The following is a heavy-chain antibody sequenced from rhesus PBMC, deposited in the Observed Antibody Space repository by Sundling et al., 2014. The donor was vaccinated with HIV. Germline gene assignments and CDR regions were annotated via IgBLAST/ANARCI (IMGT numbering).Heavy chain of an antibody. CDR2: IRSKAYGGTT. Sequence: EVQLVESGGGLVQPGGSLRLSCAASGFTFSDHYIYWVRQAPGKGLEWVAFIRSKAYGGTTEYAASVKDRFTISRDDSKSIAYLQMNSLKTEDTAVYYCTRYTWKFGFDYWGQGVLVTVSS. J-gene: IGHJ4*01. CDR3: TRYTWKFGFDY. V-gene: IGHV3-184*01. D-gene: IGHD1-1-1*01. CDR1: GFTFSDHY.